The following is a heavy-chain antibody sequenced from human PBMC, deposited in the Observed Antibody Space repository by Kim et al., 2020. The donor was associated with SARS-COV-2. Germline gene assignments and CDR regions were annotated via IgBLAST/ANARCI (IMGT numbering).Heavy chain of an antibody. V-gene: IGHV3-11*01. J-gene: IGHJ3*01. CDR3: AREVREAFDL. Sequence: TIDTGDSVRGRFNISRDNARQSLYLQMNTLRAEDTAVYYCAREVREAFDLWGQGTLVTVSS. CDR2: TI.